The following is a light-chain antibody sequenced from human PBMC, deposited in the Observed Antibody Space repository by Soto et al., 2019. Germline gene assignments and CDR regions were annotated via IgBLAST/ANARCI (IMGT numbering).Light chain of an antibody. CDR3: PQYGSSPMYT. CDR2: GAS. V-gene: IGKV3-20*01. CDR1: QSVSSSY. Sequence: EIVLTQSPGTLSLSPGERATLSCRASQSVSSSYLAWYQQKPGQAPRLLIYGASSRATGIPDRFSGSGSGTDFTLPISRLEPEDFAVYYCPQYGSSPMYTFGQGTKLEIK. J-gene: IGKJ2*01.